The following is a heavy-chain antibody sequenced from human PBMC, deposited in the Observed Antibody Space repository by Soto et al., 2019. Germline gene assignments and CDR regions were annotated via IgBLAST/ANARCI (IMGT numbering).Heavy chain of an antibody. CDR3: AREVLVRGIKYHAMDV. CDR1: GFTFSSYG. J-gene: IGHJ6*02. V-gene: IGHV3-33*01. CDR2: IWSDGSNK. D-gene: IGHD3-10*01. Sequence: QVQLVESGGGVVQPGRSLSLSCAASGFTFSSYGIHWVRQAPGKGLEWVAVIWSDGSNKYYADSVKGRFTISRDNTKNTLYLQINRLRAEDTGVYYCAREVLVRGIKYHAMDVWGQGTTVTVSS.